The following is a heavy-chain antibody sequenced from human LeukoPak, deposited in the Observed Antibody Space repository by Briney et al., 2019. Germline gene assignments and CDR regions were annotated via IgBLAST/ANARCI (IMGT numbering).Heavy chain of an antibody. D-gene: IGHD3-10*01. CDR3: AKAFGAYYYYMDV. Sequence: GRSLRLSCAASGFTFDDYAMHWVRQAPGKGLEWVSGISWNSGSIGYADSVKGRFTISRDNAKNSLYLQMNSLRAEDTALYYCAKAFGAYYYYMDVWGKGTTVTVSS. CDR2: ISWNSGSI. J-gene: IGHJ6*03. CDR1: GFTFDDYA. V-gene: IGHV3-9*01.